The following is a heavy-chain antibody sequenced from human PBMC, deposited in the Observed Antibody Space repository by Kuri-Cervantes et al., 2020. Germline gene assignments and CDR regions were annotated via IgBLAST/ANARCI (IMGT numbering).Heavy chain of an antibody. V-gene: IGHV4-38-2*02. J-gene: IGHJ4*02. CDR3: AREWTGFDY. CDR2: IYHSGST. Sequence: SETLSLTCAVSGYSISSGYYWGWIRQPPGKGLEWIGSIYHSGSTYYNPSLKSRVTTSVDTSKNQFSLKLSSVTAADTAVYYCAREWTGFDYWGQGTLVTVSS. CDR1: GYSISSGYY. D-gene: IGHD3/OR15-3a*01.